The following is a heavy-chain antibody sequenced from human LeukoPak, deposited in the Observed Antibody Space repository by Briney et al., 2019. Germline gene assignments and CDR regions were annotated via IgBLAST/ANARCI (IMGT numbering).Heavy chain of an antibody. CDR1: GYTFTSYY. V-gene: IGHV1-46*01. CDR3: ARDAVDRLYDY. CDR2: INPSGGST. Sequence: ASVKVFCKASGYTFTSYYMHWVRQAPGQGLEWMGIINPSGGSTSYAQKFQGRVTMTRDTSTSTVYMELSSLRSEDTAVYHCARDAVDRLYDYWGQGTLVTVSS. J-gene: IGHJ4*02. D-gene: IGHD4-23*01.